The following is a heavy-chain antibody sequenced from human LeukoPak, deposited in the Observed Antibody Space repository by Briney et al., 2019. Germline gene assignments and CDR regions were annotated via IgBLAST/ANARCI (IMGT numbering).Heavy chain of an antibody. J-gene: IGHJ4*02. CDR1: GFTFSSYA. CDR3: AKDRNEILWFGELLYGDFDY. CDR2: ISGSGGST. V-gene: IGHV3-23*01. D-gene: IGHD3-10*01. Sequence: GGSLRLSCAASGFTFSSYAMSWVRQAPGKGLEWVSAISGSGGSTYYADSVKGRFTISRDNSKNTLYLQMNSLRAEDTAVYYCAKDRNEILWFGELLYGDFDYWGQGTLVTVPS.